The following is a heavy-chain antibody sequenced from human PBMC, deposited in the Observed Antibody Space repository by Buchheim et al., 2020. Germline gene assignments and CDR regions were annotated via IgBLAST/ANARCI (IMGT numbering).Heavy chain of an antibody. J-gene: IGHJ4*02. CDR2: ISYDGSNK. D-gene: IGHD2-21*02. Sequence: QVQLVESGGGVVQPGRSLRLSCAASGFTFSSYGMHWVRQAPGKGLEWVAVISYDGSNKYYADSVKGRFTISSDNSKNTLYLQMNSLRAEDTAVYYCAKAIVVVTAIPDYWGQGTL. V-gene: IGHV3-30*18. CDR1: GFTFSSYG. CDR3: AKAIVVVTAIPDY.